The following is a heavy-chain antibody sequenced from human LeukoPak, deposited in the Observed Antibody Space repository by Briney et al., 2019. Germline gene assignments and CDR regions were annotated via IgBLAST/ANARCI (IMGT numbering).Heavy chain of an antibody. J-gene: IGHJ4*02. V-gene: IGHV1-3*03. CDR3: ARGENYYDSNGSYNYFVY. D-gene: IGHD3-22*01. CDR2: INAGNGNT. CDR1: GYSFSTYA. Sequence: ASVKVSCKASGYSFSTYAMHWVRQAPEQRVEWMGWINAGNGNTKYSQEFQGRVTFTRDTSASTAYMELSSLISEDMAVYYCARGENYYDSNGSYNYFVYWGQGTLVTVSS.